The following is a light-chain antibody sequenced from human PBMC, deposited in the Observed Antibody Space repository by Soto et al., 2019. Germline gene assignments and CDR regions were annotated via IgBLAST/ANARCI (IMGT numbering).Light chain of an antibody. CDR3: QQYGSSPQT. CDR2: GAS. CDR1: QSVTSNY. Sequence: EIVLTQSPGTLSLSPGERATLSCRASQSVTSNYLAWYQQKPGQAPSLLIYGASTRATGIPDKFSGSGSGSDFTLTISRLEPEDFALYFCQQYGSSPQTFGQGTKV. V-gene: IGKV3-20*01. J-gene: IGKJ1*01.